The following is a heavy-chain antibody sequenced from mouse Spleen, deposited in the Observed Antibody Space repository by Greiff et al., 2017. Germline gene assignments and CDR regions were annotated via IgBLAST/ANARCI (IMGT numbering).Heavy chain of an antibody. CDR1: GFSLTSYG. CDR3: AKTGDYDQGFAY. J-gene: IGHJ3*01. D-gene: IGHD2-4*01. V-gene: IGHV2-5*01. Sequence: VKVVESGPGLVQPSQSLSITCTVSGFSLTSYGVHWVRQSPGKGLEWLGVIWRGGSTDYNAAFMSRLSITKDNSKSQVFFKMNSLQADDTAIYYCAKTGDYDQGFAYWGQGTLVTVSA. CDR2: IWRGGST.